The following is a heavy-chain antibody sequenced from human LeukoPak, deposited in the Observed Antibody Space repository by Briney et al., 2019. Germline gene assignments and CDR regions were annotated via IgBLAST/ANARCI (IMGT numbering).Heavy chain of an antibody. Sequence: GGSLRLSCAASGFTFSSYAMHWVRQAPGKGLEYVSAISSNGGSTYYANSVKGRFTISRDNSKNTLYLQMGSLRAEDMAVYYCARDKQRTFDYWGQGTLVTVSS. J-gene: IGHJ4*02. CDR2: ISSNGGST. D-gene: IGHD6-25*01. CDR1: GFTFSSYA. V-gene: IGHV3-64*01. CDR3: ARDKQRTFDY.